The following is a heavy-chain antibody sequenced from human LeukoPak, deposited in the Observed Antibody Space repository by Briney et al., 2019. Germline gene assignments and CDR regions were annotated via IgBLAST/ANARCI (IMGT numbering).Heavy chain of an antibody. D-gene: IGHD6-6*01. CDR1: GYSISSIYY. V-gene: IGHV4-61*01. Sequence: PSETLSLTCTVSGYSISSIYYWGWIRQPPGKGLEWIGYIYYSGSTNYNPSLKSRVTISVDTSKNQFSLKLSSVTAADTAVYYCARDRIAARPDAFDIWGQGTMVTVSS. J-gene: IGHJ3*02. CDR3: ARDRIAARPDAFDI. CDR2: IYYSGST.